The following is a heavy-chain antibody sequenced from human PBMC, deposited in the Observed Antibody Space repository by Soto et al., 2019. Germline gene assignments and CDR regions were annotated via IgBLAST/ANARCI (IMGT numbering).Heavy chain of an antibody. CDR2: IYYSGST. CDR1: GGSISSSSYY. D-gene: IGHD6-13*01. V-gene: IGHV4-39*01. J-gene: IGHJ4*02. CDR3: ARTPFPSPDSGSWLT. Sequence: QLQLQESGPGLVKPSETLSLTCTVSGGSISSSSYYWGWIRQPPGKGLEWIGSIYYSGSTYYNPSLKSRVTISVDTSKSQFSLKPSSVTAADTAVYYCARTPFPSPDSGSWLTWGQGTLVTVSS.